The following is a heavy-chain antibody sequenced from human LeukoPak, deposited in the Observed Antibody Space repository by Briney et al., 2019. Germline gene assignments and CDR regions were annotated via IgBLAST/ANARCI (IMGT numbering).Heavy chain of an antibody. Sequence: GGSLRLSCAASGITFSSYWMSWVRQAPGKGLEWVANIKQDGSEKYYVDSVKGRFTISRDNAKNSLYLQMNSLRAEDTAVYYCARDESSGDYVNAFDIWGQGTMVTVSS. V-gene: IGHV3-7*01. CDR3: ARDESSGDYVNAFDI. CDR1: GITFSSYW. J-gene: IGHJ3*02. CDR2: IKQDGSEK. D-gene: IGHD4-17*01.